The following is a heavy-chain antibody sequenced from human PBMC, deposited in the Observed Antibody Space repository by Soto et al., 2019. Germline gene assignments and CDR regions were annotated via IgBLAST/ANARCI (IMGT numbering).Heavy chain of an antibody. D-gene: IGHD1-26*01. V-gene: IGHV1-69*13. CDR3: ARAPRLVGAKTYENYFNY. CDR2: NIPIFGTA. Sequence: ASVKVSCKASGGTFSNFVISWVRQAPGQGLEWMGGNIPIFGTANYAQKFQGRVTIIADESTGTTYMELTSLRSEDTAVYYCARAPRLVGAKTYENYFNYWAEAALVTVTS. J-gene: IGHJ4*02. CDR1: GGTFSNFV.